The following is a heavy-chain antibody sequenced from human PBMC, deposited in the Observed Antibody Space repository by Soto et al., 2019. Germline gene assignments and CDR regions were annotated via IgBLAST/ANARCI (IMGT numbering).Heavy chain of an antibody. Sequence: ASVKVSCKDSADGCNSLNINWLRPTTRQGLEWMGWMQHSSGRTGYAQKFQGRVTMTRDTSINTAYMELSSLTSDDTAFYYCARGVTAGVDYWGKGTMVTASS. J-gene: IGHJ4*02. D-gene: IGHD2-21*02. CDR3: ARGVTAGVDY. CDR2: MQHSSGRT. CDR1: ADGCNSLN. V-gene: IGHV1-8*01.